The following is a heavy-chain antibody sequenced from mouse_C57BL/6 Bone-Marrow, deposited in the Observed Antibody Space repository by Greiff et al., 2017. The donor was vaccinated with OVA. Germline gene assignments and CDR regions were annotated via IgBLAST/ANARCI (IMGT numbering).Heavy chain of an antibody. CDR2: INPYMGDT. Sequence: EVQLQQSGPELVKPGDSVKISAKLPVYPLLGNFWNWVMQSLGRSFEWIGRINPYMGDTFYNQKFKGKATLTVDKSSSTAHMELRSLTSEDSAVYYCARGDYGSSSTGFAYWGQGTLVTVSA. V-gene: IGHV1-20*01. CDR1: VYPLLGNF. J-gene: IGHJ3*01. CDR3: ARGDYGSSSTGFAY. D-gene: IGHD1-1*01.